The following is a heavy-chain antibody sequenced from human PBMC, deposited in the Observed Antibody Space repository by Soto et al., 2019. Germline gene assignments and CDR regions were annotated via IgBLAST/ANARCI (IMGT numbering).Heavy chain of an antibody. Sequence: PGGSLRLSCAASGSTFSSYAMSWVRQAPGKGLEWVSGISGSGFNSYYATSVKGRFTISRDNSKNTLYLQMNSLTVEDTAVYYCANSDYYSGWFQIPPYYWGQGTLVTVSS. V-gene: IGHV3-23*01. CDR3: ANSDYYSGWFQIPPYY. CDR1: GSTFSSYA. J-gene: IGHJ4*02. D-gene: IGHD5-12*01. CDR2: ISGSGFNS.